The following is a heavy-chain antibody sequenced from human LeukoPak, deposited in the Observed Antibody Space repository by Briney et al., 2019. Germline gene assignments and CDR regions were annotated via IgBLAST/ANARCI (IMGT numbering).Heavy chain of an antibody. CDR3: ARDQRGYSGYDSGDYYYYYMDV. D-gene: IGHD5-12*01. CDR2: IYSGGST. Sequence: GGSLRLSCAASGFTVSGNYMSWVRQAPGKGLEWVSVIYSGGSTYYADSVKGRFTISRDNSKNTLYLQMNSLRAEDTAVYYCARDQRGYSGYDSGDYYYYYMDVWGKGTTVTVSS. CDR1: GFTVSGNY. V-gene: IGHV3-53*01. J-gene: IGHJ6*03.